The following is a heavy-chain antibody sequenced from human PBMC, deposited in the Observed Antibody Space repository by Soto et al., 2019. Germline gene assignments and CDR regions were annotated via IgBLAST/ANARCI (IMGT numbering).Heavy chain of an antibody. D-gene: IGHD4-17*01. J-gene: IGHJ5*02. CDR2: LSGSGGST. Sequence: EVQLLESGGGLVQPGESLRLSCAASGFTFSSYAMSWVRQAPGKGLEWGSALSGSGGSTYYADSVKGRFTISRDNSMNALYLEMNSLRADDTAVYYCAKVTGDYRSNWFDPWGQGTLVTVFS. V-gene: IGHV3-23*01. CDR1: GFTFSSYA. CDR3: AKVTGDYRSNWFDP.